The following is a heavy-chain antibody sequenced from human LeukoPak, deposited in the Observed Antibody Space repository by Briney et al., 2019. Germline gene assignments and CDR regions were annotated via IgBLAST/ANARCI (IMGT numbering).Heavy chain of an antibody. Sequence: ETLSLTCTVSGGSISSYYWSWIRQPPGKGLEWIGQNYYSGSTNYNPSLKSRVTISVDTSKNQFSLNLSSVTAADTAVYYCAGGSYHTYDYWGQGTLVTVSS. V-gene: IGHV4-59*01. CDR1: GGSISSYY. CDR2: NYYSGST. CDR3: AGGSYHTYDY. J-gene: IGHJ4*02. D-gene: IGHD1-26*01.